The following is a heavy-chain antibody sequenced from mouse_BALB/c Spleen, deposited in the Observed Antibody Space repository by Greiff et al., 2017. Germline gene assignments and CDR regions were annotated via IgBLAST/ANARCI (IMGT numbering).Heavy chain of an antibody. Sequence: EVKLVESGPELVKPGASVKISCKASGYTFTDYNMHWVKQSHGKSLEWIGYIYPYNGGTGYNQKFKSKATLTVDNSSSTAYMELRSLTSEDSAVYYCARVITTGSWWGQGTLVTVSA. J-gene: IGHJ3*02. CDR1: GYTFTDYN. V-gene: IGHV1S29*02. CDR2: IYPYNGGT. CDR3: ARVITTGSW. D-gene: IGHD1-1*01.